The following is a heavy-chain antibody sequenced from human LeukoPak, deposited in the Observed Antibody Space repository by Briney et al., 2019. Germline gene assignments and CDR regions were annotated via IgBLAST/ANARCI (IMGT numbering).Heavy chain of an antibody. Sequence: PGGSLRLSCAASGFTFSSYGMHWVRQAPGKGLEWVAVIWYDGSNKYYADSVKGRFTISRDNSKNTLYLQMNSLRAEDTAVYYCARGFGFGELFGDYWGQGTLVTVSS. CDR1: GFTFSSYG. V-gene: IGHV3-33*01. CDR2: IWYDGSNK. J-gene: IGHJ4*02. CDR3: ARGFGFGELFGDY. D-gene: IGHD3-10*01.